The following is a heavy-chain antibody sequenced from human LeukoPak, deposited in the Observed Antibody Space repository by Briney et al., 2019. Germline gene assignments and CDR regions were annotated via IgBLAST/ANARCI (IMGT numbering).Heavy chain of an antibody. CDR3: ARLMGIAAADLYYFDY. CDR1: GYTFTSYG. CDR2: ISAYNGNT. D-gene: IGHD6-13*01. J-gene: IGHJ4*02. V-gene: IGHV1-18*01. Sequence: GASVKVSCKASGYTFTSYGISWVRQAPGQGLEWMGWISAYNGNTNYAQKLQGRVTMTTDTSTSAAYMELRSLRSDDTAVYYCARLMGIAAADLYYFDYWGQGTLVTVSS.